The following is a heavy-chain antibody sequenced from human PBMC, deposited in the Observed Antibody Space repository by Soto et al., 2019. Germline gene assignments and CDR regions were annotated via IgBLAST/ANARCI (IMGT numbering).Heavy chain of an antibody. CDR1: GFSLSTRGVG. J-gene: IGHJ4*02. D-gene: IGHD2-21*02. V-gene: IGHV2-5*02. CDR3: ARKNCGDYPTDY. Sequence: QITLKESGPTLVKPTQTLTLTCTFSGFSLSTRGVGVGWIRQPPGKALEWLAVIYWDDDKRYSPSLQSRLTITKDTSKNQVVLTMTNMDPVDTATYYCARKNCGDYPTDYWGQGTLVTVSS. CDR2: IYWDDDK.